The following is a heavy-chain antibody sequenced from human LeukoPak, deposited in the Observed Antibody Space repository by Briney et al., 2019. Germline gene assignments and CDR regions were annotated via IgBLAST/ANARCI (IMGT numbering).Heavy chain of an antibody. J-gene: IGHJ4*02. CDR3: ARDLTGYSSGWENFDY. Sequence: ASVKVSCKXSGGTFSSNAINWVRQAPGQGLEWMGGIIPIFGTANYAQKFQGRITITTDESTSTAYMELSSLRSEDTAVYYCARDLTGYSSGWENFDYWGQGTLVTVSS. CDR2: IIPIFGTA. D-gene: IGHD6-19*01. CDR1: GGTFSSNA. V-gene: IGHV1-69*05.